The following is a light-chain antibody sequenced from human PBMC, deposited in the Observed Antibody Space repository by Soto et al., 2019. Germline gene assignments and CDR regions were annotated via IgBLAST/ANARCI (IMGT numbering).Light chain of an antibody. Sequence: QSVLTQPPSASGTPGQRVTISCSGSSSNLGSNNVNWYQQVPGTAPKLLIYDNNQWPSGVPDRFSGSKSGTSASLAISGLQSEDEADYYCAAWDDSLNGLVFGGGTKLTVL. CDR3: AAWDDSLNGLV. CDR1: SSNLGSNN. CDR2: DNN. J-gene: IGLJ2*01. V-gene: IGLV1-44*01.